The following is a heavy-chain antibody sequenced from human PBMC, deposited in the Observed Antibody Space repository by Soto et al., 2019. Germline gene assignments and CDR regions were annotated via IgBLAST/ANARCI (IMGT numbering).Heavy chain of an antibody. V-gene: IGHV4-59*01. CDR3: ARAQSIVAIFGRYYFDY. D-gene: IGHD3-3*01. CDR1: GGSISTYY. Sequence: SETLSLTCTVSGGSISTYYWSWVRQPPGKGLEWIGYIYYSGTTNYNPSLMSRVTMSVDTSKNQISLRLSSVTAADTAVYYCARAQSIVAIFGRYYFDYWGQGTLVTVSS. CDR2: IYYSGTT. J-gene: IGHJ4*02.